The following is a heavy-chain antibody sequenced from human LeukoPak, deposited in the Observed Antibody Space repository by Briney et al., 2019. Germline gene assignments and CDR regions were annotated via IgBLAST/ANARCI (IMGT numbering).Heavy chain of an antibody. Sequence: SETLSLTCTDSGGSISSSSYYWGWIRQPPGKGLEWIGRIYTSGSTNYNPSLKSRVTMSVDTSKNQFSLKLSSVTAADTAVYYCARVFSDYGYYFDYWGQGTLVTVSS. V-gene: IGHV4-61*05. D-gene: IGHD4-17*01. J-gene: IGHJ4*02. CDR3: ARVFSDYGYYFDY. CDR1: GGSISSSSYY. CDR2: IYTSGST.